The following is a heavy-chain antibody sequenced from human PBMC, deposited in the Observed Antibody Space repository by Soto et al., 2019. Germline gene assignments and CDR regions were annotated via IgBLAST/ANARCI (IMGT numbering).Heavy chain of an antibody. J-gene: IGHJ3*02. CDR1: AFTLSRYS. D-gene: IGHD2-2*01. CDR3: ARLYSSSTSCYSVGAFDI. Sequence: GGSLRLSCEASAFTLSRYSMNWVRQAPGKGLEWISYISSGSGTIYYADSVKGRFTISSDNAKNSLYLQMNSLTDEDTAVYYCARLYSSSTSCYSVGAFDIRGEATKLT. CDR2: ISSGSGTI. V-gene: IGHV3-48*02.